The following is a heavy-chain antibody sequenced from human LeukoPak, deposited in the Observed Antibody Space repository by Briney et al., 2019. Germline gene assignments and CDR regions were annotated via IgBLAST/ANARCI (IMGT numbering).Heavy chain of an antibody. J-gene: IGHJ3*02. V-gene: IGHV1-2*02. Sequence: GASVKVSCKASGYTFTSYGISWVRQAPGQGLEWMGWINPNSGGTNYAQKFQGRVTMTRDTSISTAYMELSRLRSDDTAVYYCARVSAPGAFDIWGQGTMVTVSS. CDR1: GYTFTSYG. CDR2: INPNSGGT. D-gene: IGHD7-27*01. CDR3: ARVSAPGAFDI.